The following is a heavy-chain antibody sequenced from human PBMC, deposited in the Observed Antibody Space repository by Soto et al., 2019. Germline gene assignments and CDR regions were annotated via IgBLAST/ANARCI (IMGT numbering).Heavy chain of an antibody. CDR1: GYIFTSYG. CDR2: ISAYNGNT. D-gene: IGHD3-3*01. V-gene: IGHV1-18*01. J-gene: IGHJ4*02. CDR3: ARDFGSDLSAPGAVIDS. Sequence: ASVKISCKASGYIFTSYGISWVRQAPGQGLEWMGWISAYNGNTKYAQNLQGRVTLTTDTSTYTAYMELRSLQSDDTAVYYCARDFGSDLSAPGAVIDSWGQGALVTVSS.